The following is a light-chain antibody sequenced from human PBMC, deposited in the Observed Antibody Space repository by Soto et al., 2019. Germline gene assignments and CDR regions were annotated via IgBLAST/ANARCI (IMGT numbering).Light chain of an antibody. CDR1: SSDVGGYNF. V-gene: IGLV2-14*01. Sequence: QAVVTQPASMSGSPGQSITISCTGTSSDVGGYNFVSWYQQHPGKAPKLMIYHVTNRPSGVSSRFSGSKSGNTASLTISGLQAEDEADYYCSSYTSNITPYVFGTGTKLTVL. CDR2: HVT. J-gene: IGLJ1*01. CDR3: SSYTSNITPYV.